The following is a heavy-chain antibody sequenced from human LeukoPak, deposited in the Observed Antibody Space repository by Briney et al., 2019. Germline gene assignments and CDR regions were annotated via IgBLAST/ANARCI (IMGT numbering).Heavy chain of an antibody. D-gene: IGHD5-12*01. Sequence: GGSLRLSCAASGFTFSSSGMHWVRQAPGKGLEWVAFMSYDGSNRYYADSVKGRFTISRDNSKNTLYLQMNSLRAEDTAVYHCAKETRGSYSDYWGQGTLVTVSS. CDR1: GFTFSSSG. V-gene: IGHV3-30*02. CDR3: AKETRGSYSDY. J-gene: IGHJ4*02. CDR2: MSYDGSNR.